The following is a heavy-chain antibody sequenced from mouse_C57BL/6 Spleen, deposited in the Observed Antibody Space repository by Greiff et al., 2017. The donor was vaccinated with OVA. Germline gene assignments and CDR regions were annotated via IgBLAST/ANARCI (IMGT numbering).Heavy chain of an antibody. CDR2: IYPGDGDT. Sequence: VKVVESGAELVKPGASVKISCKASGYAFSSYWMNWVKQRPGKGLEWIGQIYPGDGDTNYNGKFKGKATLTADKSSSTAYMQLSSLTSEDSAVYFCARGDYDYSRYFDVWGTGTTVTVSS. D-gene: IGHD2-4*01. CDR3: ARGDYDYSRYFDV. CDR1: GYAFSSYW. J-gene: IGHJ1*03. V-gene: IGHV1-80*01.